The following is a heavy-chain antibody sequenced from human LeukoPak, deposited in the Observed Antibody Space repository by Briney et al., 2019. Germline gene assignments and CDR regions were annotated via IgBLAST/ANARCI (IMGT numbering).Heavy chain of an antibody. V-gene: IGHV3-74*01. Sequence: PGGSLRLSCAASGFTLGRYWMPWVRHAPGRGLVWVARINSDGKITDYADSVRGRLTTSRDNNQNTVYLQMSSLRAEDTGVYYCARDHHDFWSGYPNYWGQGTRVIVSS. D-gene: IGHD3-3*01. J-gene: IGHJ4*02. CDR1: GFTLGRYW. CDR2: INSDGKIT. CDR3: ARDHHDFWSGYPNY.